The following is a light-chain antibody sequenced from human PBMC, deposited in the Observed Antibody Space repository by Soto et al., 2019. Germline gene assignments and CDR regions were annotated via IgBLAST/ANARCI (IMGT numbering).Light chain of an antibody. CDR3: QQRSNWPPT. V-gene: IGKV3-11*01. CDR1: QSVSRY. Sequence: EIVLTQSPDTLSLSPGERATLSCMASQSVSRYLAWYQHKPGQAPRLLIYDTSNRATGTPARFSGSGSGTDFTLTISSLEPEDFAVYYCQQRSNWPPTFGQGTNVEIK. CDR2: DTS. J-gene: IGKJ1*01.